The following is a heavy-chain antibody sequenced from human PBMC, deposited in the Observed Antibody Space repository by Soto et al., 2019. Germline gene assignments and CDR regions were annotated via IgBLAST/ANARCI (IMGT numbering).Heavy chain of an antibody. CDR2: ITSDGDST. CDR1: GFTFSNYA. D-gene: IGHD2-15*01. Sequence: QAGGSLRLSCSVSGFTFSNYAMQWVRQAPGKGLEYVSGITSDGDSTWHADSVKDRFTISRDNSKNTLFLQMSSLRVEDTAIYFCVKGNQLLRYYFEFWGPGTLVTVSS. J-gene: IGHJ4*01. CDR3: VKGNQLLRYYFEF. V-gene: IGHV3-64D*06.